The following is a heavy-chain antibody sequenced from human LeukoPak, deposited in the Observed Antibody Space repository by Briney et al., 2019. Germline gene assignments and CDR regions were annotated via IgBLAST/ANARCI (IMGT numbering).Heavy chain of an antibody. D-gene: IGHD2-15*01. J-gene: IGHJ6*03. CDR3: ARDLGGYPFFMHV. V-gene: IGHV4-39*07. CDR1: GGSTRSGRHH. CDR2: LDESGRP. Sequence: SETLSLTCSVSGGSTRSGRHHWAWVRQPPGKGLEFIGSLDESGRPYYNAPLKSRVTISEDSSGKQFSLNLSSVTAADTAVYYCARDLGGYPFFMHVWGRGTTVIVSS.